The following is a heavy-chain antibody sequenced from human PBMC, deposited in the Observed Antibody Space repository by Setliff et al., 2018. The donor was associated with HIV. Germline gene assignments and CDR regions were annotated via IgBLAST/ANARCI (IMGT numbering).Heavy chain of an antibody. CDR1: GYTFTSYY. CDR3: ARAGVVVAATSYYYGMDV. Sequence: VKVSCTASGYTFTSYYMHWVRQAPGQGLEWMGIINPSGGSTSYAQKFQGRVTMTRDTSTSTVYMELSSLRSEDTAVYYCARAGVVVAATSYYYGMDVWGQGTTVTVSS. J-gene: IGHJ6*02. V-gene: IGHV1-46*01. CDR2: INPSGGST. D-gene: IGHD2-15*01.